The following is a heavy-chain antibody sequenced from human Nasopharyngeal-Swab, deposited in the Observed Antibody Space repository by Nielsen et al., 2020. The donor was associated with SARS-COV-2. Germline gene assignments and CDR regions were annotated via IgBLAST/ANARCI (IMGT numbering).Heavy chain of an antibody. CDR3: AKDPGPYNWFDP. CDR2: ISYDGSNK. J-gene: IGHJ5*02. CDR1: GFTFSSYS. V-gene: IGHV3-30*18. Sequence: GESLKISCAASGFTFSSYSMNWVRQAPGKGLEWVAVISYDGSNKYYADSVKGRFTISRDNSKNTLYLQMNSLRAEDTAVYYCAKDPGPYNWFDPWGQGTLVTVSS.